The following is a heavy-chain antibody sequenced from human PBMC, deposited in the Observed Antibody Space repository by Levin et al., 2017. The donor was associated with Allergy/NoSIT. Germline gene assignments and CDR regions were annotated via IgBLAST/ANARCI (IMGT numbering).Heavy chain of an antibody. CDR3: ARLGHYYYYMDV. Sequence: NTSETLSLTCAVSGGSISSSNWWSWVRQSPGKGLEWIAEIYHSGSTNYNPSLKSRVTISVDKSKNQFSLKLSSVTAADTAVYYCARLGHYYYYMDVWGKGTTVTVSS. J-gene: IGHJ6*03. CDR1: GGSISSSNW. CDR2: IYHSGST. D-gene: IGHD3-16*01. V-gene: IGHV4-4*02.